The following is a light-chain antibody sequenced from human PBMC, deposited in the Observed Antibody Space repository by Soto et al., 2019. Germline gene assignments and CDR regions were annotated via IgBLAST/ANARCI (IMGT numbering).Light chain of an antibody. J-gene: IGLJ1*01. Sequence: QSVLTQPPSASGTPGQRITISCSGSGSNIGSNTVTWYQQLPRTAPKLLIYTNNQRPSGVPDRFSGSKSGTSASLAISGLQSEDEADYYCAAWDDSLSGYVFGTGTKVTVL. CDR3: AAWDDSLSGYV. CDR1: GSNIGSNT. CDR2: TNN. V-gene: IGLV1-44*01.